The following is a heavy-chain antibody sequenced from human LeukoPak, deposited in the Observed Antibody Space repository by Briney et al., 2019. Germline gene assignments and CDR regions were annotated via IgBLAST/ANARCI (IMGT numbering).Heavy chain of an antibody. CDR1: GGTFSSYA. CDR2: IIPIFGTA. D-gene: IGHD2-8*01. Sequence: ASVKLSCKASGGTFSSYAISWVRQAPGQGLEWMGGIIPIFGTANYAQTFQGRVTITADESTSTAYMELSSLRSEDTAVYYCARVGGYCTNGVVLCRPTAENNWFDPWGQGTLVTVSS. V-gene: IGHV1-69*01. J-gene: IGHJ5*02. CDR3: ARVGGYCTNGVVLCRPTAENNWFDP.